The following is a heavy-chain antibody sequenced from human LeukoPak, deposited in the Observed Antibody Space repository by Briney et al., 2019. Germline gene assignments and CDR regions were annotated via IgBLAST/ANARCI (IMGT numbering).Heavy chain of an antibody. J-gene: IGHJ4*02. V-gene: IGHV4-4*02. Sequence: PAETLSLTCAVSGGSISSSNWWSWVRQPPGKGLEWIGEIYHSGSTNYNPSLKSPVTISVDTSKNQFSLKLSSVSAADTGVYYCARAYKANFAYWGQGTLVTVSS. CDR2: IYHSGST. CDR1: GGSISSSNW. D-gene: IGHD3-10*01. CDR3: ARAYKANFAY.